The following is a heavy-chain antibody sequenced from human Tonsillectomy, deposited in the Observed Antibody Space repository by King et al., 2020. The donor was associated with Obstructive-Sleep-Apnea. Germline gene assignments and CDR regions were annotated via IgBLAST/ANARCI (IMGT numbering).Heavy chain of an antibody. CDR3: TTERSGGSCYFQN. V-gene: IGHV3-15*01. J-gene: IGHJ4*02. CDR2: IKTKNDDGPT. CDR1: GFTFSKAW. Sequence: VQLVESGGGLVKPGGSLRLSCAASGFTFSKAWMSWVRQAPGKGLEWVGRIKTKNDDGPTDYVAPVKGRFTISRVDSKNTLFLQMNSLKTEDTAVYYCTTERSGGSCYFQNWGQGTLVTVPS. D-gene: IGHD2-15*01.